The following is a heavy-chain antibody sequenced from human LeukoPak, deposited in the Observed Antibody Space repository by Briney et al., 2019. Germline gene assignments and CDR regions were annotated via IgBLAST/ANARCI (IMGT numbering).Heavy chain of an antibody. CDR1: GGSFSGYY. CDR2: INHSGST. V-gene: IGHV4-34*01. D-gene: IGHD2-2*01. CDR3: ARLYCSSTSCLHFDY. Sequence: SETLSLTCAVYGGSFSGYYWSWIRQPPGKGLEWIGEINHSGSTNYNPSLKSRVTISVDTSKNQFSLKLSSVTAADTAVYYCARLYCSSTSCLHFDYWGQGTLVTVSS. J-gene: IGHJ4*02.